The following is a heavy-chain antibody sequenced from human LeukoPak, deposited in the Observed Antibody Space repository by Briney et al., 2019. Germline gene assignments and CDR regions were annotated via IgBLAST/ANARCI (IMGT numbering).Heavy chain of an antibody. J-gene: IGHJ4*02. CDR3: ATSYDNKIVPYDC. CDR1: GVSITSYT. V-gene: IGHV4-4*09. Sequence: KSSQTLSLTCTVSGVSITSYTWSWLRQSTGKGLEWIGFISTSGRTDYNPSLTSRVSMSVDTSKSQVSLRLSSVTAEDTAVYYCATSYDNKIVPYDCWGQGILVTVSS. D-gene: IGHD3-9*01. CDR2: ISTSGRT.